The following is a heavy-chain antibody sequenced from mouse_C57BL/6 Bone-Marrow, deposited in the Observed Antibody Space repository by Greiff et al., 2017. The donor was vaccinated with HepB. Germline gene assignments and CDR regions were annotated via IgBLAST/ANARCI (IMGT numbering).Heavy chain of an antibody. CDR3: ARKTTVVPYFDY. Sequence: QVQLQQSGAELVKPGASVKMSCKASGYTFTSYWITWVKQRPGQGLEWIGDIYPGSGSTNYNEKFKSKATLTVDTSSSTAYMQLSSLTSEDSAVYYCARKTTVVPYFDYWGQGTTLTVSS. V-gene: IGHV1-55*01. D-gene: IGHD1-1*01. CDR2: IYPGSGST. J-gene: IGHJ2*01. CDR1: GYTFTSYW.